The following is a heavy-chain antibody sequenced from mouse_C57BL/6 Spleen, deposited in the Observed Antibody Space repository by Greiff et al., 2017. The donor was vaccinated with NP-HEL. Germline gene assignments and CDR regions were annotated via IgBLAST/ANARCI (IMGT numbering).Heavy chain of an antibody. CDR3: ARRDYGTGAWFAY. J-gene: IGHJ3*01. CDR1: GYTFTSYW. Sequence: VQLQQSGAELVMPGASVKLSCKASGYTFTSYWMHWVKQRPGQGLEWIGEIDPSDSYTNYNQKFKGKSTLTVDKSSSTAYMQLSSLTSEDSAVYYWARRDYGTGAWFAYWGQGTLVTVSA. V-gene: IGHV1-69*01. CDR2: IDPSDSYT. D-gene: IGHD1-1*01.